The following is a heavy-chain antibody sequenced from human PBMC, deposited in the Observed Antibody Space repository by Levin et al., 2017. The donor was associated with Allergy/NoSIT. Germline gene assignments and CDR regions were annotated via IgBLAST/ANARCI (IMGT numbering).Heavy chain of an antibody. V-gene: IGHV3-21*01. Sequence: GGSLRLSCAASGFTFSSYSMNWVRQAPGKGLEWVSSISSSSSYIYYADSVKGRFTISRDNAKNSLYLQMNSLRAEDTAVYYCARDNDSSSWYRWFDPWGQGTLVTVSS. D-gene: IGHD6-13*01. CDR2: ISSSSSYI. CDR3: ARDNDSSSWYRWFDP. J-gene: IGHJ5*02. CDR1: GFTFSSYS.